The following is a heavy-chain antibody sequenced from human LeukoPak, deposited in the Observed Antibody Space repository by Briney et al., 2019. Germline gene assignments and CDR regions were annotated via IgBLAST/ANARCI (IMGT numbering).Heavy chain of an antibody. V-gene: IGHV3-21*01. CDR3: ARDRSGSSSVDDAFDI. Sequence: GGSLRLSCAASGFTFSSYSMNWVRQAPGKGLEWVSSISSSSSYIYYADSVKGRFTISRDNAKKSLFLEMNSLRVEDTAVYYCARDRSGSSSVDDAFDIWGQGIMVTVSS. CDR2: ISSSSSYI. D-gene: IGHD1-26*01. J-gene: IGHJ3*02. CDR1: GFTFSSYS.